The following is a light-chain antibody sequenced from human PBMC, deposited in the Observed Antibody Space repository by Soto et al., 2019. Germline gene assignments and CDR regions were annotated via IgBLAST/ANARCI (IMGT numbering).Light chain of an antibody. V-gene: IGKV3-11*01. J-gene: IGKJ2*02. CDR2: DAY. Sequence: VVLTQSPDTLSLSPGETATLSFRASQSVDRYVAWYQQNLGQAPRLLIYDAYTRATGVGARCTGSGSATNYSLTNTNLTPEEFAVYYCQQRGKWPRTFGPRTKVKMK. CDR1: QSVDRY. CDR3: QQRGKWPRT.